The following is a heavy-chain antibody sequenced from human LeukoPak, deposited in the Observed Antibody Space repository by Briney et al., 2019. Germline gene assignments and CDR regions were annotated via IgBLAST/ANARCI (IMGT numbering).Heavy chain of an antibody. V-gene: IGHV3-11*04. CDR2: ISSSSSTI. Sequence: GGSLRLSCAASGFTFSDYYMSWIRQAPGKGLEWVSYISSSSSTIYYADSVKGRFTISRDNAKNSLYLQMNSLRAEDTAVYYCARRDFWSGSYYFDYWGQGTLVTVSS. D-gene: IGHD3-3*01. CDR3: ARRDFWSGSYYFDY. CDR1: GFTFSDYY. J-gene: IGHJ4*02.